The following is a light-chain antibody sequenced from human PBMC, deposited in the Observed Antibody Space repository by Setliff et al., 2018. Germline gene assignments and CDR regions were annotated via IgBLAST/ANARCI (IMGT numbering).Light chain of an antibody. Sequence: QSVLTQPPSASGSVGQSVTISCTGTSSDVGVYNYVSWYQQHPGKVPKLIIFEVTKRPSGVPARFSAAKSGNTASLTVSGLQAEDEGDYYCMSFAGDNNLVVGTGTKVTVL. CDR1: SSDVGVYNY. J-gene: IGLJ1*01. CDR2: EVT. CDR3: MSFAGDNNLV. V-gene: IGLV2-8*01.